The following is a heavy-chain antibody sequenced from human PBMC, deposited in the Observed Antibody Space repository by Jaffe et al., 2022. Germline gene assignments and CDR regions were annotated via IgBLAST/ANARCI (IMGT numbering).Heavy chain of an antibody. CDR2: IIGDGYTT. CDR3: ARQETAVAGNNWFDP. J-gene: IGHJ5*02. D-gene: IGHD6-19*01. V-gene: IGHV3-23*01. Sequence: EVQLLESGGGLAQPGGSLRLSCEASGFIFSRHGMTWVRQAPGKGLEWVSIIGDGYTTYYTDSVKGRFTISRDNSKNTLYLQMNSLRAEDTAVYYCARQETAVAGNNWFDPWGQGTLVTVSS. CDR1: GFIFSRHG.